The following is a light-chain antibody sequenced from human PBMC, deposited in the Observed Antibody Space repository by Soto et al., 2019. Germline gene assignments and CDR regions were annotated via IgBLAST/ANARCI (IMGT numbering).Light chain of an antibody. J-gene: IGKJ1*01. CDR2: AAS. CDR3: QQSYSTPPT. Sequence: DSQMTQSPSSLSASVGDRGTITCRAIQSISTYLNWYQQTPGKAPRLLIYAASSLQSGVPSRFSGSGSGTDFTLTISSLHPEDSATYCCQQSYSTPPTFGQGTKVDIK. CDR1: QSISTY. V-gene: IGKV1-39*01.